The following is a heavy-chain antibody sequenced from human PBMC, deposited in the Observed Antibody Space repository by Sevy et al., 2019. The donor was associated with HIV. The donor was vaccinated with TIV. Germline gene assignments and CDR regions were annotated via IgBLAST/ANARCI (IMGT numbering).Heavy chain of an antibody. Sequence: GGSLRLSCAASGFTFSSYAMHWVRQAPGKGLGWVAVISYDGSNKYYADSVKGRFTISRDNSKNTLYLQMNSLRAEDTAVYYCARAGIAVAGPYFDYWGQGTLVTVSS. CDR3: ARAGIAVAGPYFDY. V-gene: IGHV3-30-3*01. CDR1: GFTFSSYA. D-gene: IGHD6-19*01. J-gene: IGHJ4*02. CDR2: ISYDGSNK.